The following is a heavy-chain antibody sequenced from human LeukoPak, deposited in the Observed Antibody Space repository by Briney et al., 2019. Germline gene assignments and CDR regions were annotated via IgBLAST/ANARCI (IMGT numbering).Heavy chain of an antibody. Sequence: SGRSLRLSCAASGFTFSSYGMHWVRQAPGKGLEWVAVIWYDGSNKYYADSVKGRFTISRDNAKNSLYLQMNSLRVEDTAVYYCVRADAKKTAMVDYWGRGTLVAVSS. D-gene: IGHD5-18*01. CDR2: IWYDGSNK. CDR1: GFTFSSYG. CDR3: VRADAKKTAMVDY. J-gene: IGHJ4*02. V-gene: IGHV3-33*01.